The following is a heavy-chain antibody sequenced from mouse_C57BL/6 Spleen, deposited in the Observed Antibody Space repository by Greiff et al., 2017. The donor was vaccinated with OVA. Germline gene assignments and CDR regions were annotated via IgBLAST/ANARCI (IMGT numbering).Heavy chain of an antibody. CDR1: GFNIKDDY. V-gene: IGHV14-4*01. J-gene: IGHJ2*01. CDR3: TTWITTVVDY. D-gene: IGHD1-1*01. CDR2: IDPENGDT. Sequence: VQLQQSGAELVRPGASVKLSCTASGFNIKDDYMHWVKQRPEQGLEWIGWIDPENGDTEYASKFQGKATITADTSSNTAYLQLSSLTSEDTAVYYCTTWITTVVDYWGQGTTLTVYS.